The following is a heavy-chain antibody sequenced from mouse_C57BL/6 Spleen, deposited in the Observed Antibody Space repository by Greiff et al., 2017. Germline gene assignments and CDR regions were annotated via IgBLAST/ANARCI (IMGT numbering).Heavy chain of an antibody. CDR3: ARAFSGTDYFDY. V-gene: IGHV1-63*01. Sequence: QVQLQQSGAELVRPGTSVKMSCKASGYTFTNYWIGWAKQRPGHGLEWIGDIYPGGGYTNYNEKFKGKATLTAAKSSSTAYMQFSSLTSEDSAIYYCARAFSGTDYFDYWGQGTTLTVSS. J-gene: IGHJ2*01. CDR1: GYTFTNYW. CDR2: IYPGGGYT. D-gene: IGHD3-3*01.